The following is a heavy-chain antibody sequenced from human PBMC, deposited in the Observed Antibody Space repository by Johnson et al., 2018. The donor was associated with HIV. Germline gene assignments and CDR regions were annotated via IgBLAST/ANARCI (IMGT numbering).Heavy chain of an antibody. Sequence: QVQLVESGGGVVQPGKSLRLSCSASRFTFSNYAMNWVRQAPGKGLAWMAIISYDGSNKNYADPVKGRFTISRDNSKNTLYLQLNNLRAEDTAVYYCARGAFLKVYVSDDAFDIWGQGTMVTVSS. J-gene: IGHJ3*02. CDR3: ARGAFLKVYVSDDAFDI. CDR2: ISYDGSNK. V-gene: IGHV3-30*03. CDR1: RFTFSNYA. D-gene: IGHD2-8*01.